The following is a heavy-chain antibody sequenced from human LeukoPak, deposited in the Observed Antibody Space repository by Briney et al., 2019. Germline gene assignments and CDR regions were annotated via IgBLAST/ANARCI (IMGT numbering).Heavy chain of an antibody. CDR1: DDSITIYY. CDR2: INHSGST. Sequence: PSETLSLTCSVSDDSITIYYWSWPRQPPGKGLEWIGEINHSGSTNYNPSLKSRVTISVDTSKNQFSLKLSSVTAADTAVYYCARRHSSSWYSYWGQGTLVTVSS. J-gene: IGHJ4*02. D-gene: IGHD6-13*01. V-gene: IGHV4-34*01. CDR3: ARRHSSSWYSY.